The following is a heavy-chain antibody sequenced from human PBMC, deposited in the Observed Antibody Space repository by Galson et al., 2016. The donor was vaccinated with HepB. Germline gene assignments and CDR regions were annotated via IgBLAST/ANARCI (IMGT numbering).Heavy chain of an antibody. D-gene: IGHD3-10*01. Sequence: LRLSCAASGFTFSSYAMSWVRQAPGKGLEWVSAISATGGNTHYAESVKGRFTISRDNSRNTLYLEMTTLRAEDTAVYYCARDGRGAYSSSDWFDSWGQGTLVTVSS. CDR2: ISATGGNT. CDR1: GFTFSSYA. V-gene: IGHV3-23*01. J-gene: IGHJ5*01. CDR3: ARDGRGAYSSSDWFDS.